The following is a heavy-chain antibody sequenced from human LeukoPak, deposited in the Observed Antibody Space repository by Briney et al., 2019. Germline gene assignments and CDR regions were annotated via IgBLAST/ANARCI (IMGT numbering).Heavy chain of an antibody. CDR1: GFNFHLAA. J-gene: IGHJ5*02. V-gene: IGHV1-58*01. Sequence: SVKVSCKASGFNFHLAAVQWVRQAPGQWLEWIGWIVVDSGRTDYAQRFQERVTITRDVSTSTAYMELRSLTSEDTAVYYCATDLTTVTTMWFDPWGQGTLVTVSS. CDR3: ATDLTTVTTMWFDP. CDR2: IVVDSGRT. D-gene: IGHD4-11*01.